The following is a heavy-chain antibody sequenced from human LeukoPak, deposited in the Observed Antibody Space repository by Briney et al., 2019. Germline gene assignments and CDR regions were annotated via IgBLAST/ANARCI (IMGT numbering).Heavy chain of an antibody. Sequence: ASVKVSCKASGYTFTGYYMHWVRQAPGQGLEWMGWINPYSGGTNYAQKFQGRVTMTRDTSISTAYMELSRLRSDDTAVYYCARGLDSSGYYLDYWGQGTLVTVSS. D-gene: IGHD3-22*01. V-gene: IGHV1-2*02. CDR3: ARGLDSSGYYLDY. J-gene: IGHJ4*02. CDR1: GYTFTGYY. CDR2: INPYSGGT.